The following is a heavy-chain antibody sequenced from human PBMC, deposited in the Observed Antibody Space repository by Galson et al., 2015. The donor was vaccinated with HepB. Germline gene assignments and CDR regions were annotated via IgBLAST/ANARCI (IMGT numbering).Heavy chain of an antibody. CDR2: ISGSGGST. CDR3: AKGEWGDGYNSNDY. V-gene: IGHV3-23*01. D-gene: IGHD5-24*01. J-gene: IGHJ4*02. Sequence: SLRLSCAASGFTFSSYAMSWVRQAPGKGLEWVSAISGSGGSTYYADSVKGRFTISRDNSKNTLYLQMNSLRAEDTAVYYCAKGEWGDGYNSNDYWGQGTLVTVSS. CDR1: GFTFSSYA.